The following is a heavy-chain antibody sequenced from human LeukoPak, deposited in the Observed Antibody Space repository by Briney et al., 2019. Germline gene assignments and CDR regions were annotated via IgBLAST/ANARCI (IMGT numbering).Heavy chain of an antibody. V-gene: IGHV3-23*01. J-gene: IGHJ4*02. D-gene: IGHD6-6*01. Sequence: RGSLSPSCAVSGFTSTSYGMGWVFQAPGKGLEWVSAISDSGSDTYYADSVKGRFTISKDNSKNTLYLRMNSLRADDTAVYYCAKRGPYSGTSPYLDYWGQGSLVTVSS. CDR1: GFTSTSYG. CDR2: ISDSGSDT. CDR3: AKRGPYSGTSPYLDY.